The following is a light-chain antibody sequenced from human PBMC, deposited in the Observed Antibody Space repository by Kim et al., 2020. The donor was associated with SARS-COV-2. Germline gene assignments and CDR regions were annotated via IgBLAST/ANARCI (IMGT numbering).Light chain of an antibody. J-gene: IGLJ3*02. CDR3: SSYTSSSGIGV. CDR2: DVS. Sequence: QSALTQPASVSGSPGQSITISCTGTSSDVGGYNFVSWYQQHPGTAPKLMIYDVSNRPSGVSNRFSGSNSGTTASLTISGLQAEDEADYYYSSYTSSSGIGVFGGGTQLTVL. CDR1: SSDVGGYNF. V-gene: IGLV2-14*03.